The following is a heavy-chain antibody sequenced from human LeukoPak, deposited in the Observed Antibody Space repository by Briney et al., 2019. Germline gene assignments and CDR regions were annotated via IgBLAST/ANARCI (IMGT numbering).Heavy chain of an antibody. Sequence: GXSLRLSCAASGFTFSDSHMHGVRQAPGKGLEWVGHIRSKSDNYATAYAVSVQGSFTISRDDSKNMAYLQMNSLKTEDTAVYYCSRQTSSCHDFWGQGTLVPVSS. CDR3: SRQTSSCHDF. D-gene: IGHD2-2*01. CDR2: IRSKSDNYAT. V-gene: IGHV3-73*01. J-gene: IGHJ4*02. CDR1: GFTFSDSH.